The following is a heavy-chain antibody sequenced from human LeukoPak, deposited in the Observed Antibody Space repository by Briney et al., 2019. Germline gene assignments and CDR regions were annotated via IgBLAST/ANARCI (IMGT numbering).Heavy chain of an antibody. D-gene: IGHD3-22*01. CDR3: ATDSLHRYNYDRSGYYRNPYDF. CDR2: ISPNNGNE. V-gene: IGHV1-18*01. Sequence: ASVKVSCKASGYIFANFGINWVRQAPAQGLEWLGWISPNNGNENYAQRRQGRVTMTRDTSTSTAYLDMSSLRSDDTAVYYCATDSLHRYNYDRSGYYRNPYDFWGQGTMVTVSS. J-gene: IGHJ3*01. CDR1: GYIFANFG.